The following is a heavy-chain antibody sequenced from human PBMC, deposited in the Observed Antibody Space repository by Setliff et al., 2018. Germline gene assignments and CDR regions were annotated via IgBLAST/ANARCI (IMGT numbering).Heavy chain of an antibody. CDR3: ARQSHYYDSSGLDY. Sequence: ETLSLTCAVSGYSISSGYYWGWIRQPPGKGLEWIGSIYHSGSTYYNPSLKGRVTISVDTSKNQFSLKLSSVTAADTAVYYCARQSHYYDSSGLDYWGQGTLVTVSS. V-gene: IGHV4-38-2*01. CDR1: GYSISSGYY. J-gene: IGHJ4*02. CDR2: IYHSGST. D-gene: IGHD3-22*01.